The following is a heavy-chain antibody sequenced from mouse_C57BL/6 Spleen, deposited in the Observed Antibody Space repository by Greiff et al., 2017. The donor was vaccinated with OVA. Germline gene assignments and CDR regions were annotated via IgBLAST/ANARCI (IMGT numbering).Heavy chain of an antibody. D-gene: IGHD3-2*02. CDR3: ARGDSSGYAAY. CDR2: IDPSDSYT. V-gene: IGHV1-50*01. CDR1: GYTFTSYW. J-gene: IGHJ3*01. Sequence: VKLQQPGAELVKPGASVKLSCKASGYTFTSYWMQWVKQRPGQGLEWIGEIDPSDSYTNYNQKFKGKATLTVDTSSSTAYMQLSSLTSEDSAVYYCARGDSSGYAAYWGQGTLVTVSA.